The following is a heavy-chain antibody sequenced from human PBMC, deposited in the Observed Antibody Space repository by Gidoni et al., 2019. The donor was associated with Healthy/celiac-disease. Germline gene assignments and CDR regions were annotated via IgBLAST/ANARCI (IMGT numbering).Heavy chain of an antibody. D-gene: IGHD6-13*01. Sequence: QVQLVQSGAEVKKPGASVKVSCKASRYTFTSYAMHWVRQAPGQRLEWMGWINASNGNTKYSQKFQGRVTITRDTSASTAYMELSSLRSEDTAVYYCAREWIAAAGSLEYYFDYWGQGTLVTVSS. CDR3: AREWIAAAGSLEYYFDY. CDR2: INASNGNT. V-gene: IGHV1-3*01. CDR1: RYTFTSYA. J-gene: IGHJ4*02.